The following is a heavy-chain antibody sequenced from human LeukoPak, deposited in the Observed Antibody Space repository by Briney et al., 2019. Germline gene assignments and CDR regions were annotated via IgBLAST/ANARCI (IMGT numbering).Heavy chain of an antibody. CDR2: IYYSWST. Sequence: NPSETLSLTCTISGGSISSSSYYWGWIRQPPGKGLEWVGSIYYSWSTYYNPSLKSRVTISVDTSKNQFSLKLSTVTAADTAVYYCARHPHCSGGSCYYYYGMDVWGQGTTVTVSS. CDR1: GGSISSSSYY. CDR3: ARHPHCSGGSCYYYYGMDV. V-gene: IGHV4-39*01. D-gene: IGHD2-15*01. J-gene: IGHJ6*02.